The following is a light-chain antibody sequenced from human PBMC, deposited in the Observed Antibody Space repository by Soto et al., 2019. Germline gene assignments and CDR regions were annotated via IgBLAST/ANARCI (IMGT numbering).Light chain of an antibody. CDR3: QQRSNWPVT. CDR2: DAS. J-gene: IGKJ1*01. V-gene: IGKV3-11*01. Sequence: EIVLTQSPGTLSLSPGERATLSCRASQSVSSYLAWYKQKPGQAPRLLIYDASTRATGISARFSGSGSGTDFTLTISSLEPEDFAMYYCQQRSNWPVTFGQGTKVEVK. CDR1: QSVSSY.